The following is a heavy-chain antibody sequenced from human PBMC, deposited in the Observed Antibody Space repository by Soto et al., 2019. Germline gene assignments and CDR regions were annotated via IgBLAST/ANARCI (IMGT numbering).Heavy chain of an antibody. CDR3: ARDDYDILTGTTYYFDY. V-gene: IGHV3-33*01. Sequence: PGGSLRLSCAASGFTFSSYGMHWVRQAPGKGLEWVAVIWYDGSNKYYADSVKGRFTISRDNSKNTLYLQMNSLGVEDTAVYYCARDDYDILTGTTYYFDYWGQGTLVTVSS. CDR1: GFTFSSYG. J-gene: IGHJ4*02. CDR2: IWYDGSNK. D-gene: IGHD3-9*01.